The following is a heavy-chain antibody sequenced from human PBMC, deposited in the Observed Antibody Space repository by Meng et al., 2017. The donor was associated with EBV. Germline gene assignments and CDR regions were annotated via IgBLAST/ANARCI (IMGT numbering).Heavy chain of an antibody. D-gene: IGHD3-10*01. CDR1: GGPFRHYA. CDR2: FLPRLGAP. CDR3: ASESGRGYTPDY. Sequence: QVQLVQSAAEVKKPGSSVKVSCKTSGGPFRHYAVSWVRQAPGQGLEWLGGFLPRLGAPNYAQKFHGRVTITADESTRTHYMDLRSLRYDDTGVYYCASESGRGYTPDYWGQGTLVTVSS. J-gene: IGHJ4*02. V-gene: IGHV1-69*01.